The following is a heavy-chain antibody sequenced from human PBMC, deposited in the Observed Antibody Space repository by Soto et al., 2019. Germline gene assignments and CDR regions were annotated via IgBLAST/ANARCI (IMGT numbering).Heavy chain of an antibody. D-gene: IGHD3-22*01. Sequence: QVQLVQSGAEVRKPGASVKVSCKASGYTFSDYTIQWVRQAPGQSLEWLGWINADNRNTRYSQRFQDRVTITSDTSATTAYMELYSPRSEDTAVYYCARGGYPSRYYYYMDVWGEGTTVTVSS. CDR3: ARGGYPSRYYYYMDV. V-gene: IGHV1-3*01. J-gene: IGHJ6*03. CDR2: INADNRNT. CDR1: GYTFSDYT.